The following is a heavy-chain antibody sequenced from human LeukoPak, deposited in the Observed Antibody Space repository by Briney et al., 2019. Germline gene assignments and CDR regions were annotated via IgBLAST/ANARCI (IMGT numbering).Heavy chain of an antibody. V-gene: IGHV1-2*02. D-gene: IGHD3-10*01. CDR1: GYTFTGYY. J-gene: IGHJ4*02. CDR2: INPNSCGT. Sequence: ASVKVSCKASGYTFTGYYVHWVRQAPAQGLEWMGWINPNSCGTNYAQKFQGRVTMTRDTSISTAYMELSRLRSDDTGVYYCARGDRVREFDYWGQGTLVTVSS. CDR3: ARGDRVREFDY.